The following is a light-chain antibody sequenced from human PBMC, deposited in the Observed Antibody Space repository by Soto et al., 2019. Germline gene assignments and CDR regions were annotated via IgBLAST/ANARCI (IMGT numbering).Light chain of an antibody. Sequence: DIQMTQSPSTLSASVGDRVTITCRASQSISSWLAWYQQKPGKAPKLLIYAASSLQSGVPSRFSGSGSETDFTLTISSLEPEDFAVYYCQQRSNWLITFGQGTRLEIK. CDR1: QSISSW. V-gene: IGKV1-5*01. CDR2: AAS. J-gene: IGKJ5*01. CDR3: QQRSNWLIT.